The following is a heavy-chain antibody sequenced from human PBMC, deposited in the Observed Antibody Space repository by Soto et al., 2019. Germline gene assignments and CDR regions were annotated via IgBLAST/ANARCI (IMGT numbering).Heavy chain of an antibody. V-gene: IGHV3-23*01. CDR3: AKELRHNYNLAYFAH. J-gene: IGHJ4*02. CDR2: ITGSGDST. CDR1: GFTFKSYA. Sequence: GRSLRLSCAASGFTFKSYAVSWVRQAPGKGLEWVSVITGSGDSTYYADSVKGRFTISRDNSKNTLYLQMNNLRAEDTTVYYCAKELRHNYNLAYFAHCGQGTLVAVAS. D-gene: IGHD4-4*01.